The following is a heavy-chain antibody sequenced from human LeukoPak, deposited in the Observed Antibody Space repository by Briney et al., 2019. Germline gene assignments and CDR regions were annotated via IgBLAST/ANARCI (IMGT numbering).Heavy chain of an antibody. V-gene: IGHV5-51*01. J-gene: IGHJ4*02. Sequence: PGEALKISCKASGYSFTTYWIGWGRQMPGKGLEWMGIIYPGDSDTRYSPSFQGQVTISADKSISTAYLQWSSLKASDTAMYYCARLPTYTYGDYWGQGTLVTVSS. CDR3: ARLPTYTYGDY. CDR1: GYSFTTYW. CDR2: IYPGDSDT. D-gene: IGHD5-18*01.